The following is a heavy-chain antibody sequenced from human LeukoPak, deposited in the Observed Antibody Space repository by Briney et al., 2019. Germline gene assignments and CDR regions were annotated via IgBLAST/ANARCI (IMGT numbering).Heavy chain of an antibody. CDR1: GYTFTSYG. Sequence: SVKVSCKASGYTFTSYGISWVRQAPGQGLEWMGGIIPIFGTANYAQKFQGRVTITTDESTSTAYMELSSLRSEDTAVYYCAKDLFTYGSGSYPIGDWGQGTLVTVSS. V-gene: IGHV1-69*05. CDR3: AKDLFTYGSGSYPIGD. D-gene: IGHD3-10*01. CDR2: IIPIFGTA. J-gene: IGHJ4*02.